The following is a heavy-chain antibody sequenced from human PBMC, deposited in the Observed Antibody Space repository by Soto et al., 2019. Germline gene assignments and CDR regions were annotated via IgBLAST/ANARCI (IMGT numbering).Heavy chain of an antibody. D-gene: IGHD3-3*01. CDR1: GFSLRTSGVV. CDR3: AHVGFWSDYYAFDA. J-gene: IGHJ4*02. V-gene: IGHV2-5*01. CDR2: IYWNDDK. Sequence: GPTLVNPAQALTLTCTISGFSLRTSGVVVGGIRQPPGQALEWLALIYWNDDKRYSPSLQSRLTITKHTSKNQVVLTMTNVDPVDTGTYYCAHVGFWSDYYAFDAWGQGTLVTVSS.